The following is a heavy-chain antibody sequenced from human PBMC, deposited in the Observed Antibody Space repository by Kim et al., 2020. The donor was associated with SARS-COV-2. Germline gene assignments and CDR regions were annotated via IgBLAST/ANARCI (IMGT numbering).Heavy chain of an antibody. V-gene: IGHV4-59*13. Sequence: SETLSLTCTVSGGSISSYYWSWIRQPPGKGLEWIGYIYYSGSTNYNPSLKSRVTISVDTSKNQFSLKLSSVTAADTAVYYCARDRRYYYAMDVWGQGTTVTVSS. CDR2: IYYSGST. CDR1: GGSISSYY. CDR3: ARDRRYYYAMDV. J-gene: IGHJ6*02.